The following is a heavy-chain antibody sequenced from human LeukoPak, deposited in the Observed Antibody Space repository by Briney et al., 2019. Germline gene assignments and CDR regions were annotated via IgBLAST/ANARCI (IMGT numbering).Heavy chain of an antibody. CDR3: ARVDSSSWSGLDFDY. Sequence: PGGSLRLSSAASGFTLSSYTMHCVRATPHKRLECGSVISYDGSNKYYAESVKGRFTISRDNSKITLYLQMISLRAEDTAVYYCARVDSSSWSGLDFDYWGQGTLVTVSS. CDR1: GFTLSSYT. V-gene: IGHV3-30*04. CDR2: ISYDGSNK. J-gene: IGHJ4*02. D-gene: IGHD6-13*01.